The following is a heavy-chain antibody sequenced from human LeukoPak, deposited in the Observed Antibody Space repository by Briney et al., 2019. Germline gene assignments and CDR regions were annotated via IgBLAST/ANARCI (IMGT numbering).Heavy chain of an antibody. V-gene: IGHV3-7*01. J-gene: IGHJ4*02. Sequence: PGGSLRLSCEASGFIFGGYWMSWVRQAPGRGLEWVANTNPDGSIKYYVDSVNGRFTISRDNAKNSLYLQMNSLRAEDTAVYYCVSGFLQWLYWGQGTLVTVSS. CDR3: VSGFLQWLY. CDR1: GFIFGGYW. CDR2: TNPDGSIK. D-gene: IGHD3-3*01.